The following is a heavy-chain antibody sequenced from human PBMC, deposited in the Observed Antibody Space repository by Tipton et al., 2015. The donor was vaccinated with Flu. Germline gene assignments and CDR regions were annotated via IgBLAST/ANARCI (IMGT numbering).Heavy chain of an antibody. J-gene: IGHJ6*02. Sequence: GSLRLSCAASGFTFDDYGMSWVRQAPGKGLEWVSGINWNGGSTGYADSVKGRFTISRDNAKNSLYLQMNSLRAEDTALYYCARVKEAHPVYYGMDVWGQGTTVTVSS. CDR1: GFTFDDYG. CDR2: INWNGGST. V-gene: IGHV3-20*04. CDR3: ARVKEAHPVYYGMDV.